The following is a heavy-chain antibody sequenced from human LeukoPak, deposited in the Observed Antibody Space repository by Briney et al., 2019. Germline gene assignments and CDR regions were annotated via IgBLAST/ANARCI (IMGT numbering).Heavy chain of an antibody. J-gene: IGHJ5*02. V-gene: IGHV3-9*01. CDR2: ISWNSGSI. Sequence: PGGSLRLSCAASGFTFDDYAMHWVRQAPGKGLEWVSGISWNSGSIGYADSVKGRFTISRDNARSTLFLQLNSLRAEDTAVYYCAREINKWFDPWGQGTLVTVSS. CDR3: AREINKWFDP. CDR1: GFTFDDYA.